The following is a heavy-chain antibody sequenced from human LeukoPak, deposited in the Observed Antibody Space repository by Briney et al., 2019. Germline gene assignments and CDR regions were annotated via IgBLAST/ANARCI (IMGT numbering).Heavy chain of an antibody. CDR2: IDHSGST. J-gene: IGHJ4*02. V-gene: IGHV4-34*01. CDR3: AARNTRITIFGVVITEYYFDY. D-gene: IGHD3-3*01. Sequence: KPSETLSLTCAVYGGSFSGYYWSWIRQPPGMGLEWIGEIDHSGSTNYNPSLKSRVTISVDTSKNQFSLKLSSVTAADTAVYYCAARNTRITIFGVVITEYYFDYWGQGTLVTVSS. CDR1: GGSFSGYY.